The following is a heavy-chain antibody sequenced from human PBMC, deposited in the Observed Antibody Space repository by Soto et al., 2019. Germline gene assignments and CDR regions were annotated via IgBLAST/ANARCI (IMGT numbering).Heavy chain of an antibody. J-gene: IGHJ3*02. CDR2: ISWNSGSI. CDR1: GFTFDDYA. D-gene: IGHD6-19*01. Sequence: PGGSLRLSCAASGFTFDDYAMHWVRQAPGKGLEWVSGISWNSGSIGYADSVKGRFTISRDNAKNTLYLQMNSLRAEDTAVYYCARQLSNGNIWGQGTMVTVSS. CDR3: ARQLSNGNI. V-gene: IGHV3-9*01.